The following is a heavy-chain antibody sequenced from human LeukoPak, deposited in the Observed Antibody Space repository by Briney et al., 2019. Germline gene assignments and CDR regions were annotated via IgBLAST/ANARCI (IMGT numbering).Heavy chain of an antibody. CDR1: GFTFSSYA. J-gene: IGHJ6*03. Sequence: PGGSLRLSCAASGFTFSSYAMSWVRQAPGKGLEWVSAISGSGGSTYYADSVKGRFTISRDNSKNTLYLQMNSLRAEDTAVYYCAKLPRHRGNYYYYYMDVWGKGTTVTVSS. CDR2: ISGSGGST. V-gene: IGHV3-23*01. D-gene: IGHD1-14*01. CDR3: AKLPRHRGNYYYYYMDV.